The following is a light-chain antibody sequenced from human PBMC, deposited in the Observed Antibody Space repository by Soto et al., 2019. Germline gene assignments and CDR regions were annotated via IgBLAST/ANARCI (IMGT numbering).Light chain of an antibody. J-gene: IGKJ4*01. CDR1: QTVRNNY. V-gene: IGKV3D-20*02. CDR3: QKRSNWPLT. Sequence: EFVLTQSPGTLSFSPWEIATLSCSSSQTVRNNYLAWYQQKPGQAPRLLIYGASSRATGIPDRFSGSGSGTDFTLTISSLEPEDFAVYSCQKRSNWPLTFGGGTKVDIK. CDR2: GAS.